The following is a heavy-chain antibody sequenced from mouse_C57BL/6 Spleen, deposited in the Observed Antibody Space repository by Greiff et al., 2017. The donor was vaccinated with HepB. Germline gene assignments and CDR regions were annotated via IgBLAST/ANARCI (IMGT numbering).Heavy chain of an antibody. Sequence: EVQLQQSGPELVKPGASVKMSCKASGYTFTDYNMHWVKQSHGKSLEWIGYINPNNGGTSYNQKFKGKATLTVNKSASTAYMALRILTSEDSAVYYCARGGITTVDYWGQGTTLTVSS. CDR1: GYTFTDYN. CDR3: ARGGITTVDY. J-gene: IGHJ2*01. D-gene: IGHD1-1*01. CDR2: INPNNGGT. V-gene: IGHV1-22*01.